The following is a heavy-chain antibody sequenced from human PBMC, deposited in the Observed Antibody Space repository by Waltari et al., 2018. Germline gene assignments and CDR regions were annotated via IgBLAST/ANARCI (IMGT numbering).Heavy chain of an antibody. Sequence: QVHLVQSGAEVKQPGASVKVSCKASGYTFTGYYIQWVRRAPGQGLEWKGPIKPNRGETNYEQKFQGRVTLTRDTSINTAYMELSSLKSDDTAVYYCARDLGSDYGNRDYWGQGTLVTVPS. CDR2: IKPNRGET. J-gene: IGHJ4*02. V-gene: IGHV1-2*06. CDR3: ARDLGSDYGNRDY. D-gene: IGHD4-17*01. CDR1: GYTFTGYY.